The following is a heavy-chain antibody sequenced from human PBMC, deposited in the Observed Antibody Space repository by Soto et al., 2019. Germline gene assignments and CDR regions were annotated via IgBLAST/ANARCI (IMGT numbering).Heavy chain of an antibody. CDR2: IKHSGST. J-gene: IGHJ6*02. Sequence: PSETLSLTCAVYGGSFSGYYWSWIRQPPGKGLEWIGEIKHSGSTNYNPSLKSRVTISVDTSKNQFSLKLSSVTAADTAVYYCARGLGARAYYGMDVWGQGTTVTVSS. CDR3: ARGLGARAYYGMDV. D-gene: IGHD6-6*01. CDR1: GGSFSGYY. V-gene: IGHV4-34*01.